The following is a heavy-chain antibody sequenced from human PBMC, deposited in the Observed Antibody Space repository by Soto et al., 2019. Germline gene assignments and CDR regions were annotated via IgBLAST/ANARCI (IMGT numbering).Heavy chain of an antibody. J-gene: IGHJ4*02. Sequence: GGSLRLSCAASGFTFSSYGMHWVRQAPGKGLEWVAVISYDGSNKYYADSVKGRFTISRDNSKNTLYLQMNSLRAEDTAVYYCAKDGRDDYVWGSYRYTVEGYYFDYWGQGTLVTVSS. CDR3: AKDGRDDYVWGSYRYTVEGYYFDY. CDR1: GFTFSSYG. D-gene: IGHD3-16*02. CDR2: ISYDGSNK. V-gene: IGHV3-30*18.